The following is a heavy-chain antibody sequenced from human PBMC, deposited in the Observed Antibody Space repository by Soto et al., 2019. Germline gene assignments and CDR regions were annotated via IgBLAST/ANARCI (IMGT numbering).Heavy chain of an antibody. CDR1: GFTFGDYA. V-gene: IGHV3-49*03. CDR2: IRSKAYGGTT. Sequence: GGSLRLSCTASGFTFGDYAMSWFRQAPGKGLEWVGFIRSKAYGGTTEYAASVKGRFTISRDDSKSIAYLQMNGLKTEDTAVYYCTRIYCSGGSCYGQHFDYWGQGTLVTVSS. J-gene: IGHJ4*02. CDR3: TRIYCSGGSCYGQHFDY. D-gene: IGHD2-15*01.